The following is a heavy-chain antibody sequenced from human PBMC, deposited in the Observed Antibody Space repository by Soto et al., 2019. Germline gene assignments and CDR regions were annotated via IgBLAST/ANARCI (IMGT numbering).Heavy chain of an antibody. Sequence: EVQLEESGGGLVQPGGSLRLSCAASGFNFSIYWMHWVRQVPGKGLVWVSRINSDGTYANYADSVKGRFTSTRDNAKNTLYLEMNSLRAEDTAIYYCARGGAYGDYRSDYWGQGTLVTVSS. D-gene: IGHD4-17*01. CDR3: ARGGAYGDYRSDY. V-gene: IGHV3-74*01. J-gene: IGHJ4*02. CDR2: INSDGTYA. CDR1: GFNFSIYW.